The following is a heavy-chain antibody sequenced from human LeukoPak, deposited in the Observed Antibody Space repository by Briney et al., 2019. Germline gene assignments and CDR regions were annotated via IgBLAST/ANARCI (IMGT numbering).Heavy chain of an antibody. CDR1: GFTFKKYW. J-gene: IGHJ4*02. D-gene: IGHD3-22*01. CDR2: IKEDGSET. CDR3: ARDSGDSSGYYPGY. Sequence: GESLRLSCAASGFTFKKYWMNWVRQVPGKGLECLANIKEDGSETYYADSVKGRFTISRDNSKNTVYLQMNSLRVEDTAVYYCARDSGDSSGYYPGYWGQGTLVTVSS. V-gene: IGHV3-7*01.